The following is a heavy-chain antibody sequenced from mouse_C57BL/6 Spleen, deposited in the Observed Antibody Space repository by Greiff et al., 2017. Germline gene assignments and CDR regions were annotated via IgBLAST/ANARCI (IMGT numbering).Heavy chain of an antibody. D-gene: IGHD2-3*01. Sequence: VQLQQPGAELVKPGASVKLSCKASGYTFTSYWMHWVKQRPGRGLEWIGRIDPNSGGTKYNEKFKGKASLTVDKSSSTAYMQLSSLTSEDSAVYYCARWWLLQDYYAMDYWGQGTSVTVSS. V-gene: IGHV1-72*01. J-gene: IGHJ4*01. CDR2: IDPNSGGT. CDR1: GYTFTSYW. CDR3: ARWWLLQDYYAMDY.